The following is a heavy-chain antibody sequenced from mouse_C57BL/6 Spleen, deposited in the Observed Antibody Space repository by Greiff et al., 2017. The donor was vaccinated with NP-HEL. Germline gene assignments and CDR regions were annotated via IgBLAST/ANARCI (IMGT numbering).Heavy chain of an antibody. CDR2: ISDGGSYT. CDR1: GFTFSSYA. Sequence: EVKLMESGGGLVKPGGSLKLSCAASGFTFSSYAMSWVRQTPEKRLEWVATISDGGSYTYYPDNVKGRFTISRDNAKNNLYLQMSHLKSEDTAMYYCARDTDSSGYAWFAYWGQGTLVTVSA. J-gene: IGHJ3*01. V-gene: IGHV5-4*01. CDR3: ARDTDSSGYAWFAY. D-gene: IGHD3-2*02.